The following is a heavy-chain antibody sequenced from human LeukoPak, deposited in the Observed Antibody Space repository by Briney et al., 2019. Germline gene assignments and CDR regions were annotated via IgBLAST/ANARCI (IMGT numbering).Heavy chain of an antibody. J-gene: IGHJ6*03. V-gene: IGHV4-34*01. CDR1: GGSISRYY. CDR2: INHSGST. Sequence: PSETLSLTCTVSGGSISRYYWSWIRQPPGKGLEWIGEINHSGSTNYNPSLKSRVTISVDTSKNQFSLKLSSVTAADTAVYYCARVKDYGDPLVRDYYYMDVWGKGTTVTVSS. D-gene: IGHD4-17*01. CDR3: ARVKDYGDPLVRDYYYMDV.